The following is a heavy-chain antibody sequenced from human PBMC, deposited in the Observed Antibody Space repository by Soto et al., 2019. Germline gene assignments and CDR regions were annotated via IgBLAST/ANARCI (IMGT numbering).Heavy chain of an antibody. CDR3: ASGSTIVRGAPSWFDP. CDR2: IIPIAAIA. CDR1: GGTFSRYT. J-gene: IGHJ5*02. D-gene: IGHD3-10*01. Sequence: QVQLVQSGAEVKKPGSSVKVSCKASGGTFSRYTINWVRQAPGQGLEWMGRIIPIAAIAHYTQKFQGRVTITVDKSSTTAYMELSSLRSDDTAVYYCASGSTIVRGAPSWFDPWGQGTLVTVSS. V-gene: IGHV1-69*02.